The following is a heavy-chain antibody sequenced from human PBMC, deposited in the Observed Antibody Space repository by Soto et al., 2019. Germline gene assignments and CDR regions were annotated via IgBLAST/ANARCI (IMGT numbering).Heavy chain of an antibody. CDR2: ISWNSGSI. J-gene: IGHJ4*02. CDR3: ARGLYFGSR. Sequence: GGSLSLSCAASGFTFDDYAMHWVRQAPGKGLEWVSGISWNSGSIGYADSVKGRFTISRDNAKNSVYLQMNSLRVDDTAVYYCARGLYFGSRGGQGTLVTVSS. CDR1: GFTFDDYA. V-gene: IGHV3-9*01. D-gene: IGHD3-10*01.